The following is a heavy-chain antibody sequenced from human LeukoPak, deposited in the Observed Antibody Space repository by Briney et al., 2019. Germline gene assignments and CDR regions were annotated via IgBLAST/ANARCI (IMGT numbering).Heavy chain of an antibody. CDR2: VNLQGST. CDR1: GGSISDTNW. CDR3: AREGGPYRPLDY. J-gene: IGHJ4*02. V-gene: IGHV4-4*02. Sequence: PSETLSLTCGVSGGSISDTNWWTWVRQPPGKGLEWIGEVNLQGSTNYNPSLKSRVAISVGKSENHISLKLTSVTAADTAVYYCAREGGPYRPLDYSGQGTLVTVAS.